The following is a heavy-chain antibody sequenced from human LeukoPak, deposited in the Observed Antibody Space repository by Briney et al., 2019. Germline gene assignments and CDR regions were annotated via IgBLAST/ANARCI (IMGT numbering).Heavy chain of an antibody. Sequence: PGGSLRLSCAASGFRFSSYVMSWVRQAPGKGLEYVSSIDGSDGASHYADSVKGRFTISRDNSKNTLFLQMNSLRVEDTAVYYCARVDSGNYDYWGQGTLLTVSS. V-gene: IGHV3-23*01. D-gene: IGHD1-26*01. CDR1: GFRFSSYV. CDR3: ARVDSGNYDY. J-gene: IGHJ4*02. CDR2: IDGSDGAS.